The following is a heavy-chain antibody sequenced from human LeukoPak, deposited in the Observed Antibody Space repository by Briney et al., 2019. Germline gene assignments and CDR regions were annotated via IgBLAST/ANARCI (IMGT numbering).Heavy chain of an antibody. D-gene: IGHD3-22*01. V-gene: IGHV4-59*01. CDR1: GGSISSYY. J-gene: IGHJ4*02. CDR3: ARTTYYYDSSGYIPINYFDY. Sequence: SETLSLTCTVSGGSISSYYWSWIRQPPGKGLEGIGYIYYSGSTNYNPSLKSRVTISVDTSKNQFSLKLSSVTAADTAVYYCARTTYYYDSSGYIPINYFDYWGQGTLVTVSS. CDR2: IYYSGST.